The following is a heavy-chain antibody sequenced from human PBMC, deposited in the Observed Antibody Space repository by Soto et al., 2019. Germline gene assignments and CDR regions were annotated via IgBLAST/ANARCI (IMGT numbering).Heavy chain of an antibody. CDR1: GYTFSTYG. Sequence: QVQLVQSGAEVKKPGASVKVSCKASGYTFSTYGVSWVRQAPGQGLEWMGWISVYNGNTKYAQKFQGRVTMSTDTSTSTAYMELRSLKSDDTAVYYCARAARGYSSSQRDYWGQGTLVTVSS. V-gene: IGHV1-18*01. CDR3: ARAARGYSSSQRDY. CDR2: ISVYNGNT. D-gene: IGHD6-13*01. J-gene: IGHJ4*02.